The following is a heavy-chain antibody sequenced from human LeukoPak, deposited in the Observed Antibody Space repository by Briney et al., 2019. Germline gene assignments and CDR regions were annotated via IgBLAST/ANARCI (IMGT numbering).Heavy chain of an antibody. Sequence: PGGSLRLSCAASGFTVSSNYMSWVRQAPGKGLEWVSVIYSGGSTYYADSVRGRFTISRDNSKNTLYLQMNSLRAEDTAVYYCARDYGSGLLDYWGQGTLVTVSS. CDR2: IYSGGST. CDR1: GFTVSSNY. D-gene: IGHD3-10*01. V-gene: IGHV3-53*01. J-gene: IGHJ4*02. CDR3: ARDYGSGLLDY.